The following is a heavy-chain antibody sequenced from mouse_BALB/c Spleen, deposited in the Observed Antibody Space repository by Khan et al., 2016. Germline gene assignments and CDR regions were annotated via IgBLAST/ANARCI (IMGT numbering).Heavy chain of an antibody. D-gene: IGHD1-1*01. CDR2: IYSNGGNI. CDR1: GFTFSHYG. CDR3: AREGIYSGYTMDQ. Sequence: EVELVESGGGLVRPGGSLKLSCAASGFTFSHYGMSWVRQTPDKRLALVASIYSNGGNIYYPDSVKGRFTISRDNAKNTLHLQLSSLKYEDTAMYYFAREGIYSGYTMDQWGQGTSVTVSS. V-gene: IGHV5-6-3*01. J-gene: IGHJ4*01.